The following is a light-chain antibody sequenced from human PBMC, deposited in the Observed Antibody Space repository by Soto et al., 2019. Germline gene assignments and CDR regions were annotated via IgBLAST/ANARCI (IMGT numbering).Light chain of an antibody. CDR2: GNR. J-gene: IGLJ3*02. CDR1: TSNLGAGYD. Sequence: QSVLTQPPSVSGAPGQRVTLSCTGNTSNLGAGYDVHWYQQLPGAAPKLVIFGNRNRPSGVPERFSGSKSGTSASLAITGLQDEDEDDYYCQDYDYTLTASVLGGGNKVTV. V-gene: IGLV1-40*01. CDR3: QDYDYTLTASV.